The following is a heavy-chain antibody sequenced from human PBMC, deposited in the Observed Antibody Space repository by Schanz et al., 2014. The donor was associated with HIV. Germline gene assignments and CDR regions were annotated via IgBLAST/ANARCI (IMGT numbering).Heavy chain of an antibody. J-gene: IGHJ4*02. D-gene: IGHD5-12*01. CDR3: AKDLGGFSAYEAYTSGRGY. V-gene: IGHV3-30*18. CDR1: GFTFSSYG. Sequence: ESGGGVVQPGRSLRLSCAASGFTFSSYGMHWVRQAPGKGLEWVAVISYDGTNEYYADSVKGRFTVSRDNSKNTLYLQMNSLRAEDTAVYYCAKDLGGFSAYEAYTSGRGYWGQGTLVIVSS. CDR2: ISYDGTNE.